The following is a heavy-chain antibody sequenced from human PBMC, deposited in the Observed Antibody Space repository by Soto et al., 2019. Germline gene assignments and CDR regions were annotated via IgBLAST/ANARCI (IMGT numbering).Heavy chain of an antibody. CDR3: ARGI. J-gene: IGHJ4*02. CDR1: AVTFSNYP. Sequence: CGSLRLSCATSAVTFSNYPMNWVRQAPGKGLEWVSGISAGGDSTYYADSVNGRFTIFRDNSKNSVYLQMNSLRAEDTAVYYCARGIWGQGTLVTVSS. V-gene: IGHV3-23*01. CDR2: ISAGGDST. D-gene: IGHD3-16*01.